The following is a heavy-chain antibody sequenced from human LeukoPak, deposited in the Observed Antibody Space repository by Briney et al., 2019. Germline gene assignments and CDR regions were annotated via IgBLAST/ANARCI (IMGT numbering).Heavy chain of an antibody. CDR1: GFTFSDYY. J-gene: IGHJ3*02. D-gene: IGHD3-16*02. CDR2: ISSSSSYT. CDR3: ARNYRDVWGSYRPLDAFDI. Sequence: GGSLRLSCAASGFTFSDYYMSWIRQAPGKGLEWDSYISSSSSYTNYADSVKGRFTISRDNAKNSLYLQMNSLRAEDTAVYYCARNYRDVWGSYRPLDAFDIWGQGTMVTVSS. V-gene: IGHV3-11*03.